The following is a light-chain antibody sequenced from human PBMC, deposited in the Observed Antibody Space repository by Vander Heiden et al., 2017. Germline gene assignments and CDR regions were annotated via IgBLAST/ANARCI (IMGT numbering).Light chain of an antibody. V-gene: IGLV4-69*01. Sequence: QLVLTHSPSASASLGASVKLTCTLSSGHSSYAIAWHQQQPDKGPRYLMKLNSDGSHSKGDGIPDRFSGSSSGAERYLTISSLQSEDEADYYCQTWGTGIHVVFGGGTKLTVL. CDR2: LNSDGSH. J-gene: IGLJ2*01. CDR1: SGHSSYA. CDR3: QTWGTGIHVV.